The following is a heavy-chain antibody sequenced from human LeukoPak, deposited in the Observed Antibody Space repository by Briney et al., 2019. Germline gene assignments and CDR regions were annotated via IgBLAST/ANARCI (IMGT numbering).Heavy chain of an antibody. D-gene: IGHD3-3*01. CDR1: GYTLTQLS. Sequence: ASVKVSCKLSGYTLTQLSVHWVRQAPGKGLEWMGGFDVEDGEIIYAQKFQGRVTMTEDTSTDTAYMELSSLRSEDTAVYYCATNRQIMILGVVIMPAFDIWGQGTMVTVSS. J-gene: IGHJ3*02. CDR3: ATNRQIMILGVVIMPAFDI. CDR2: FDVEDGEI. V-gene: IGHV1-24*01.